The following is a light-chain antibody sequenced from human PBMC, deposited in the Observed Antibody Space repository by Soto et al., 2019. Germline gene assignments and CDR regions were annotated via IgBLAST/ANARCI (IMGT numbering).Light chain of an antibody. J-gene: IGKJ5*01. Sequence: EIVMTQSPATLSVSPGERAALSCRASQSVSSYLAWYQQKPGQAPRLLIYDASNRATGIPARFSGSGSGTDFTLTINSLEPEDVAVYYCQQRSNWPSITFGQGTRLEIK. CDR1: QSVSSY. CDR3: QQRSNWPSIT. CDR2: DAS. V-gene: IGKV3-11*01.